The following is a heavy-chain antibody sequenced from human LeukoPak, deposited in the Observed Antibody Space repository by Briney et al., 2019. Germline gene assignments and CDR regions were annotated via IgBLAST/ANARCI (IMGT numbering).Heavy chain of an antibody. D-gene: IGHD3-22*01. Sequence: PSETPSLTCTVSGGSISNCYWSWIRQPPGKGLEWIGYISYSGGTNYNPSLKSRVTISVDTSKNQVSLKLTSVTAADTAVYYCARDYYDSNGYFYYFDDWGQGTLVTVPS. CDR1: GGSISNCY. CDR3: ARDYYDSNGYFYYFDD. V-gene: IGHV4-59*12. CDR2: ISYSGGT. J-gene: IGHJ4*02.